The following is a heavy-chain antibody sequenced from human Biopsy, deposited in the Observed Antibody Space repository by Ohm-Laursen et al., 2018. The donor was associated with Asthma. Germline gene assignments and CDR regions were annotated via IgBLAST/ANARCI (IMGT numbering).Heavy chain of an antibody. V-gene: IGHV4-31*03. CDR1: GGSVNIGGFY. CDR3: ARDLAGHCTSASCYGFDS. Sequence: TLSLTCTVSGGSVNIGGFYWSWVRQHPGKGLEWIGYINYSGTTYYNPSLKSRVTIAVETSKNQFSLTLTSVTAADTALYYCARDLAGHCTSASCYGFDSWGQGAQVTVSS. CDR2: INYSGTT. D-gene: IGHD2-2*01. J-gene: IGHJ5*01.